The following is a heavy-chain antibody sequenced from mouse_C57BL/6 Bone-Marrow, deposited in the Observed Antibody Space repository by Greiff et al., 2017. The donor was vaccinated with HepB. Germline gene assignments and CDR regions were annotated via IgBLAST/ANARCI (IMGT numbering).Heavy chain of an antibody. V-gene: IGHV6-3*01. CDR2: IRLKSDNYAT. J-gene: IGHJ2*01. Sequence: EVQLQESGGGLVQPGGSMKLSCVASGFTFSNYWMNWVRQSPEKGLEWVAQIRLKSDNYATHYAESVKGRFTISRDDSKSSVYLQMNNLRAEDTGIYYCTGDERYYYFDYWGQGTTLTVSS. CDR1: GFTFSNYW. CDR3: TGDERYYYFDY.